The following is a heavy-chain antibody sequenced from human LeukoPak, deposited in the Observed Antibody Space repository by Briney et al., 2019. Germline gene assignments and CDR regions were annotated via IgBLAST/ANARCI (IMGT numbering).Heavy chain of an antibody. CDR3: AKAGLLTTYYYYMDV. D-gene: IGHD1-14*01. CDR2: ISSSSSYI. V-gene: IGHV3-21*01. Sequence: GGSLRLSCAASGFIFGSYSMNWVRQAPGKGLEWVSSISSSSSYIYYADSVKGRFTISRDNAKNSLYLQMNSLRAEDTAVYYCAKAGLLTTYYYYMDVWGKGTTVTVSS. J-gene: IGHJ6*03. CDR1: GFIFGSYS.